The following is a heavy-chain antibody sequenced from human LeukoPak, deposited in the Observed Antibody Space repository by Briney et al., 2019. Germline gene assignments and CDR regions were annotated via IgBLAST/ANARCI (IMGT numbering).Heavy chain of an antibody. Sequence: ASVKVSCKASGYIFPTYGITWVRQAPGQGLEFVGWIATYHGDTNYAQKLQGRVTMTTDTSTSTAYMELRSLRSDDTAVYYCARGGYYYDTSNHPLGYWGQGTLVTVSS. CDR3: ARGGYYYDTSNHPLGY. CDR1: GYIFPTYG. V-gene: IGHV1-18*01. J-gene: IGHJ4*02. D-gene: IGHD3-22*01. CDR2: IATYHGDT.